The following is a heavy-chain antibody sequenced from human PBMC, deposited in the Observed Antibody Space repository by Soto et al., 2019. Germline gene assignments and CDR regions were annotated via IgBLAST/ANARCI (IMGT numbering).Heavy chain of an antibody. J-gene: IGHJ4*01. V-gene: IGHV1-18*04. CDR3: ARVDPPYSFGYPSFDY. CDR2: ISAYNGNT. Sequence: QVHLVQSGAEVKKPGASVKVSCKASGYTFTSYGISWVRQAPGQGLEWMGWISAYNGNTNYAQKLQGRVTMTTDTSTSTAYMELRTLKSDDTAVYYCARVDPPYSFGYPSFDYCGPGTQVTVSS. D-gene: IGHD5-18*01. CDR1: GYTFTSYG.